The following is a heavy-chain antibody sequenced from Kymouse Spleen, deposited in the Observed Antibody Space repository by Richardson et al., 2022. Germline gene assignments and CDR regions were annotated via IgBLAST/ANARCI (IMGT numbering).Heavy chain of an antibody. CDR1: GGSVSSGSYY. V-gene: IGHV4-61*01. Sequence: QVQLQESGPGLVKPSETLSLTCTVSGGSVSSGSYYWSWIRQPPGKGLEWIGYIYYSGSTNYNPSLKSRVTISVDTSKNQFSLKLSSVTAADTAVYYCARDRGYSGYDWVYYYYYGMDVWGQGTTVTVSS. CDR2: IYYSGST. CDR3: ARDRGYSGYDWVYYYYYGMDV. J-gene: IGHJ6*02. D-gene: IGHD5-12*01.